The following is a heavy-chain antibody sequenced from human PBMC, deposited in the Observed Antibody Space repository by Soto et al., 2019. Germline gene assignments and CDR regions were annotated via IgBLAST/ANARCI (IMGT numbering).Heavy chain of an antibody. CDR1: GFTFSDYY. CDR2: ISSSSSYT. J-gene: IGHJ5*02. Sequence: GGPLRLSCAASGFTFSDYYMSWIRQAPGKGLEWVSYISSSSSYTNYADSVKGRFTISRDNAKNSLYLQMNSLRAEDTAVYYCARDFNDILTGINWFEPWGQGTLVTVSS. V-gene: IGHV3-11*06. CDR3: ARDFNDILTGINWFEP. D-gene: IGHD3-9*01.